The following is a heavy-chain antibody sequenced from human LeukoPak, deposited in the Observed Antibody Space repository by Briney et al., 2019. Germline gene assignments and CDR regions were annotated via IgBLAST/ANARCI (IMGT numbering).Heavy chain of an antibody. CDR2: VSVSGSTI. CDR1: EFFFSNYY. D-gene: IGHD3-10*01. V-gene: IGHV3-11*01. CDR3: AREMEGGYGSGIFLDL. Sequence: GGSLRLSCAASEFFFSNYYISWIRQAPRHGLEWVSYVSVSGSTIYYADSANDRFIIFRVNVKKSLYLQMKGFRAEDAAAYYCAREMEGGYGSGIFLDLWGQGNMVTVSS. J-gene: IGHJ5*02.